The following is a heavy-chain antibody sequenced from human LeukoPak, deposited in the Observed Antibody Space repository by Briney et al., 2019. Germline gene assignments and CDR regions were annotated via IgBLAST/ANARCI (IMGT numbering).Heavy chain of an antibody. Sequence: GGSLRLSCAASGFTFSSYWMSWVRQAPGKGLEWVAKVKPDGSEKYYVDSVRGRFTISRDNAENSLYLQMNSLRAEDTAVYYCARSRYYFDYWGQGTLVTVSS. V-gene: IGHV3-7*01. CDR1: GFTFSSYW. CDR3: ARSRYYFDY. J-gene: IGHJ4*02. CDR2: VKPDGSEK.